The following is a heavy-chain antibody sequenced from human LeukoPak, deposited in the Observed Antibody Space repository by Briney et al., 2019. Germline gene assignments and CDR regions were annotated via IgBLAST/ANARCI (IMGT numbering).Heavy chain of an antibody. V-gene: IGHV3-53*05. J-gene: IGHJ4*02. CDR3: ARDPLRGAPDYFDY. CDR1: GFTVSSNY. CDR2: IYSGGST. Sequence: GGSLRLSCAASGFTVSSNYMSWVRQAPGKGLEWVSVIYSGGSTYYADSVKGRFTISRDNSKNTLSLQMDSLRTEDTAVYYCARDPLRGAPDYFDYWGQGTLVTVSS. D-gene: IGHD1-14*01.